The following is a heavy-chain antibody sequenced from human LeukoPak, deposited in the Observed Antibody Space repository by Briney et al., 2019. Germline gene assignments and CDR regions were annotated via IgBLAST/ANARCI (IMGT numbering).Heavy chain of an antibody. J-gene: IGHJ4*02. Sequence: ASVKVSCKASGYTFTSYYMHWVRQAPGQGLEWMGIINPSGGSTRYAQKFQGRVTMTRDTSTSTVYMELRRLRYADTAVYYCAREGDSSGYGTYYFDYWGQGTLVTVSS. CDR2: INPSGGST. CDR3: AREGDSSGYGTYYFDY. V-gene: IGHV1-46*01. D-gene: IGHD3-22*01. CDR1: GYTFTSYY.